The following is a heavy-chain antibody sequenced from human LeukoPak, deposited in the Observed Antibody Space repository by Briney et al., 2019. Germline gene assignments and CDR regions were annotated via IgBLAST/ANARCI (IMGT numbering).Heavy chain of an antibody. CDR2: INHSGST. J-gene: IGHJ5*02. CDR3: ARDISSGSFSAFDP. D-gene: IGHD3-10*02. Sequence: SETLSLTCAVYGGSFSGYYWSWIRQPPGKGLEGIGEINHSGSTNYNPSLKSRVTISVDTSKNQFSLKLSSVTAADTAVYYCARDISSGSFSAFDPWGQGTLVTVSS. V-gene: IGHV4-34*01. CDR1: GGSFSGYY.